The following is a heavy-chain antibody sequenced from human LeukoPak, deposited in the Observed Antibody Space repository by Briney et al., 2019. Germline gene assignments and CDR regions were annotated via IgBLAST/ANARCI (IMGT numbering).Heavy chain of an antibody. Sequence: GGSLRLSCTASGFTFSNYWMHWVRQAPGKGLVWVSRINGDGSSISYADSVKGRFTISRDNAKNTLSLQMNSLRAEDTAVYYCARDGVDGGSDYWGQGTLVTVSS. CDR3: ARDGVDGGSDY. V-gene: IGHV3-74*01. D-gene: IGHD3-3*01. J-gene: IGHJ4*02. CDR1: GFTFSNYW. CDR2: INGDGSSI.